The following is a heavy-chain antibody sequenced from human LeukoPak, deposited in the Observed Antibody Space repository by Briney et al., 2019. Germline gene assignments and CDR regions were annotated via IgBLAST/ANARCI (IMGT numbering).Heavy chain of an antibody. Sequence: ASVKVSCKASGYIFTGYYMHWVRQAPGQGLEWMGWINPNSGGTNSAQKFQGRVTMTRDTSISTAYMELSRLTSDDTAVYYCARPRGSSGRGDFDYWGQGTLVTVSS. V-gene: IGHV1-2*02. CDR2: INPNSGGT. D-gene: IGHD6-19*01. CDR3: ARPRGSSGRGDFDY. J-gene: IGHJ4*02. CDR1: GYIFTGYY.